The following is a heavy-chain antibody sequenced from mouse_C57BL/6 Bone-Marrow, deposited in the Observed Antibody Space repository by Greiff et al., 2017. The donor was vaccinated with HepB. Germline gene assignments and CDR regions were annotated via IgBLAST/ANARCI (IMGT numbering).Heavy chain of an antibody. J-gene: IGHJ4*01. CDR3: ARRGVDYYAMDY. V-gene: IGHV5-15*01. D-gene: IGHD1-1*01. CDR2: ISNLAYSI. CDR1: GFTFSDYG. Sequence: EVKLMESGGGLVQPGGSLKLSCAASGFTFSDYGMAWVRQAPRKGPEWVAFISNLAYSIYYADTVTGRFTISRENAKNTLYLEMSSLRSEDTAMYYCARRGVDYYAMDYWGQGTSVTVSS.